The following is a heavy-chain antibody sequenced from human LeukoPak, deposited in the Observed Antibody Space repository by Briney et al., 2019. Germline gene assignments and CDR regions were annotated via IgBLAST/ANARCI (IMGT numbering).Heavy chain of an antibody. V-gene: IGHV3-7*01. J-gene: IGHJ3*02. CDR3: ARHQMDTGYRPFDI. CDR2: IKEDGSNR. CDR1: GFLPTILW. Sequence: RGCLRLSCAASGFLPTILWIRWVRPADGEGRGWVAQIKEDGSNRSYVDSVKGRFTTSRDNARTSLYLQMNSLRVADTAVYFCARHQMDTGYRPFDIWGQGRMVTVSS. D-gene: IGHD5-24*01.